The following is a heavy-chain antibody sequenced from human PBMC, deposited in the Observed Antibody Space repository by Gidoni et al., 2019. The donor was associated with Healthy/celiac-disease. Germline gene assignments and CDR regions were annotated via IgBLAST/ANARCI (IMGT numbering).Heavy chain of an antibody. J-gene: IGHJ4*02. CDR2: IYHSGST. Sequence: QVPLQESGPGLVKPSGTLSHTCAVSAADISSSNWWSWVRQPPGKGLEGSWEIYHSGSTNYNPSLKSRITRAVDKSKNQFSLKLSSVAAADAAVYYCARPYSGSYPWRFDYWGQGTLVTVSS. CDR3: ARPYSGSYPWRFDY. V-gene: IGHV4-4*02. CDR1: AADISSSNW. D-gene: IGHD1-26*01.